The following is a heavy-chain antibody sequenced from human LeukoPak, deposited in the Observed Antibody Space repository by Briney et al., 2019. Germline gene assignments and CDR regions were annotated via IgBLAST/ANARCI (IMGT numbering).Heavy chain of an antibody. CDR3: AIPNSGSYAHYFDY. CDR2: FDPEDGET. V-gene: IGHV1-24*01. Sequence: ASVKVSCKVSGYTLTELSMHWVRQAPGKGLEWMGGFDPEDGETIYAQKFQGRVTMTEDTSTDTAYMELSSLRSEDTAVYYCAIPNSGSYAHYFDYWGQGTLVTVSS. CDR1: GYTLTELS. D-gene: IGHD1-26*01. J-gene: IGHJ4*02.